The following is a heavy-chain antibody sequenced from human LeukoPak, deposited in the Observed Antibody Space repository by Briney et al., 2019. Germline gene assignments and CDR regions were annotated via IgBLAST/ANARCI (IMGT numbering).Heavy chain of an antibody. CDR2: IYYSGST. D-gene: IGHD3-10*01. Sequence: PSETLSLTCTVSGGSISSSSYYWGWIRQPPGKGLEWIGSIYYSGSTYYNPSLKSRATISVDTSKSQFSLKLSSVTAADTAVYYCARGGYMVSEAFDYWGQGTLVTVSS. CDR1: GGSISSSSYY. V-gene: IGHV4-39*07. J-gene: IGHJ4*02. CDR3: ARGGYMVSEAFDY.